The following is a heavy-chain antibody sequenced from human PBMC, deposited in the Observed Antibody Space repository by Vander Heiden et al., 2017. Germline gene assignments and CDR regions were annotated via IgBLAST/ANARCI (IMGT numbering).Heavy chain of an antibody. CDR1: GFRFDDYA. J-gene: IGHJ4*02. Sequence: DVQVVESGGGLVQPGTSLRLSREPSGFRFDDYAMPWVRQAPGKGLEWVSGISWNSGSIGYADSMKGRFTISRDNAKNSLYLQMNSLRAEDTALYYCAKGARIAAGAIDYWGQGTLVTVSS. D-gene: IGHD6-13*01. CDR3: AKGARIAAGAIDY. V-gene: IGHV3-9*01. CDR2: ISWNSGSI.